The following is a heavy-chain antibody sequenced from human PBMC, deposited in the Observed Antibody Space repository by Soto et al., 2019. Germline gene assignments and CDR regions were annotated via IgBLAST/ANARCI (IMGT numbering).Heavy chain of an antibody. CDR3: ARGWFGELLDY. CDR1: VFSLTTSGVG. D-gene: IGHD3-10*01. V-gene: IGHV2-5*02. Sequence: QITLKESGPTLVKPTQTLTLTCTFSVFSLTTSGVGVGWIRQPPGTALECLALIYCDDDKRYSPSLKTRITITKDTSKNHVVLRMTNMDPVDTATYSCARGWFGELLDYWGQGTLVTVSS. J-gene: IGHJ4*02. CDR2: IYCDDDK.